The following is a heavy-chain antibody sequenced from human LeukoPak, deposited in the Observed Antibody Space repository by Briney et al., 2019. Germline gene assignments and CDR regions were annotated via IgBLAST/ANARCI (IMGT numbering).Heavy chain of an antibody. CDR3: AKDLSGWGVFDY. J-gene: IGHJ4*02. CDR1: GFTFDDSA. Sequence: GASLRLSCAASGFTFDDSAMHWVRQAPRKGLDWVSLISGDGGTTYYADSVKGRFTISRDNSKNSLYLQMNSLRIEDTALYYCAKDLSGWGVFDYWGQGTLVTVSS. V-gene: IGHV3-43*02. D-gene: IGHD6-19*01. CDR2: ISGDGGTT.